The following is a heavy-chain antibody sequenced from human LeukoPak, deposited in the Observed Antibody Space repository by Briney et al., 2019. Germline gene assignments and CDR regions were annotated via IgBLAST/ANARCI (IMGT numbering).Heavy chain of an antibody. CDR1: GFTFSSYW. Sequence: TGGSLRLSCAASGFTFSSYWMTWVRQAPGKGLEWVAYIKPDGSVGYYVDSVRGRFLISRDNAGNSLYLQMNSLRVEDTAVYYCTQNLVAAAGDHWGQGTLLIVSS. D-gene: IGHD6-13*01. V-gene: IGHV3-7*01. CDR2: IKPDGSVG. J-gene: IGHJ4*02. CDR3: TQNLVAAAGDH.